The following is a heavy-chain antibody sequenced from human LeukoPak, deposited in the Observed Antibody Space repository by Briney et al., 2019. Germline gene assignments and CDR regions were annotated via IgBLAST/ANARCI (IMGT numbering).Heavy chain of an antibody. Sequence: GGSLRLSCAASGFTFSSYWMNWARQAPGKGLEWVASINHNGNVNYYVDSVKGRFTISRDNAKNTLYLQMNSLRAEDTAVYYCARDAVDTANAVWGQGTTVTVSS. CDR3: ARDAVDTANAV. J-gene: IGHJ6*02. V-gene: IGHV3-7*01. CDR2: INHNGNVN. CDR1: GFTFSSYW. D-gene: IGHD5-18*01.